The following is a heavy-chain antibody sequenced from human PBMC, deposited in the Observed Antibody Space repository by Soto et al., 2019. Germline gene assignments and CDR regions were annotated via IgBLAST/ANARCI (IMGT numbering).Heavy chain of an antibody. J-gene: IGHJ6*02. CDR3: ARALGSYYSYGMDV. CDR1: GDSVSSNNAA. V-gene: IGHV6-1*01. CDR2: TYYRSKWYN. D-gene: IGHD2-15*01. Sequence: SQTLSLTCAISGDSVSSNNAAWNWIRQSPSRGLEWLGRTYYRSKWYNDYAVSVKSRIIINPDTSKHQFSLQLNSVTPEDTAVYYCARALGSYYSYGMDVWGQGTTVTVSS.